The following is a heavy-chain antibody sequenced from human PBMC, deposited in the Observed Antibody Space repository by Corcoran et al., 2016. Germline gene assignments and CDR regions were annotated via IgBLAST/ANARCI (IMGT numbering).Heavy chain of an antibody. D-gene: IGHD3-9*01. CDR1: GFSLSTSGMC. V-gene: IGHV2-70*01. CDR2: IDWDDDK. CDR3: ARIPDYDILTGSRYGMDV. J-gene: IGHJ6*02. Sequence: QVTLRESGPALVKPTQTLTLTCTFSGFSLSTSGMCVSWIRQPPGKALEWLALIDWDDDKYYSTSLKTRLTISKDTSKNQVVLTMTNMDPVDTATYYWARIPDYDILTGSRYGMDVWGQGTTVTVSS.